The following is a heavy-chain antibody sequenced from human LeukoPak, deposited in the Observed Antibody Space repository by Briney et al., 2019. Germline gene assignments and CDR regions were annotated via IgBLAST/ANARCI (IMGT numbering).Heavy chain of an antibody. CDR3: ARPLRFLEWLFDAFDI. CDR1: GFTFSSYS. D-gene: IGHD3-3*01. CDR2: ISSSSSTI. V-gene: IGHV3-48*04. J-gene: IGHJ3*02. Sequence: GGSLRPSCAASGFTFSSYSMNWVRQAPGKGLEWVSCISSSSSTIYYADSVKGRFTISRDNAKNSLYLQMNSLRAEDTAVYYCARPLRFLEWLFDAFDIWGQGTMVTVSS.